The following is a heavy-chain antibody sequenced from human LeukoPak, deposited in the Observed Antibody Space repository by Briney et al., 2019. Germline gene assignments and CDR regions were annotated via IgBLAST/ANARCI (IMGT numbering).Heavy chain of an antibody. V-gene: IGHV3-7*05. CDR3: ARRGTSSSRAHSDY. Sequence: GGSLRLSCAASGFTFSSYWMTWVRQAPGKGLEWVAKIKQDGSEKYYVDSVKGRFTISRDNAKNSLYLQMNSLGAEDTAVYYCARRGTSSSRAHSDYWGQGTLVTVSS. J-gene: IGHJ4*02. D-gene: IGHD6-13*01. CDR2: IKQDGSEK. CDR1: GFTFSSYW.